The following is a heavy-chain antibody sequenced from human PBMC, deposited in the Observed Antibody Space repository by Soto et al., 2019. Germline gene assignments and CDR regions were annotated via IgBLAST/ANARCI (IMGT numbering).Heavy chain of an antibody. V-gene: IGHV3-48*01. D-gene: IGHD6-13*01. Sequence: VQLVESGGGLVQPGGSLRLSCAASGFTFSIYSMAWARQAPGKGLEWVSSIISTGSTTYYADSVKGRFTISRDNAKNSLYLQMNSLRAEDTAVYYCVRRLAGSGTNYFDYWGQGTLVTVSS. CDR1: GFTFSIYS. CDR2: IISTGSTT. J-gene: IGHJ4*02. CDR3: VRRLAGSGTNYFDY.